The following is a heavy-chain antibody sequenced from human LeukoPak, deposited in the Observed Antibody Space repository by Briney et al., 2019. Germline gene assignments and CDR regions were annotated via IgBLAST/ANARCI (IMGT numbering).Heavy chain of an antibody. CDR1: GFTFSSYS. Sequence: PGGSLRLSCAASGFTFSSYSMNWVRQAPGKGLEGVSYISSSSSTIYYADSVKGRFTISRDNAKNSLYLQMNSLRAEDTAVYYCARRINYGSDYWGQGTLVSVSS. CDR2: ISSSSSTI. V-gene: IGHV3-48*04. J-gene: IGHJ4*02. CDR3: ARRINYGSDY. D-gene: IGHD4-17*01.